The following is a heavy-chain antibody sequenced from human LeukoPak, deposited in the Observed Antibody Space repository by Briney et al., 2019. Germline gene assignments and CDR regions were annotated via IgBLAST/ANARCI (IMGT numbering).Heavy chain of an antibody. CDR3: ARAIRATGSDY. Sequence: PGGSLRLSCAASGFTFSSYSMNWVRQAPGEGLEWVSSITSTGSDKYYADSLKGRFTVSRDNAKNSLFLEMNSLRAGDTAVYYCARAIRATGSDYWGQGTLVTVSS. V-gene: IGHV3-21*01. D-gene: IGHD6-13*01. J-gene: IGHJ4*02. CDR2: ITSTGSDK. CDR1: GFTFSSYS.